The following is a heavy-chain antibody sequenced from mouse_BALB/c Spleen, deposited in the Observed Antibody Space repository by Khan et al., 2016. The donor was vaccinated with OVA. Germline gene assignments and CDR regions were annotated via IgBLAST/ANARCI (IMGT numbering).Heavy chain of an antibody. J-gene: IGHJ3*01. V-gene: IGHV1-7*01. CDR2: INPSTDYT. Sequence: QVQLQQSGAELAKPGASVKMSCTASGYTFTTYWIHWVKQRPGQGLEWIGYINPSTDYTEYNQKFKDKATLTTDKSSSAAYMQLRSLTSEDSAVXYCTRRGLYGLFAFWGQGTLVTVSA. CDR3: TRRGLYGLFAF. CDR1: GYTFTTYW. D-gene: IGHD1-1*02.